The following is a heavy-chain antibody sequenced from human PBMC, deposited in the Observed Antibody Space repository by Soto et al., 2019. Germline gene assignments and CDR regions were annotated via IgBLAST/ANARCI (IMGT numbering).Heavy chain of an antibody. V-gene: IGHV1-69*01. CDR1: GGTFSGYA. CDR2: FVPLFGST. J-gene: IGHJ4*02. CDR3: ATLSLGTSSPPYFDN. Sequence: QVPLVQSGAEVKKPGSSVKVSCQASGGTFSGYALTWVRQAPGQGLEWMGEFVPLFGSTNYAQKFAGRITIIADESTSTGYMELSTLRSEDTAVYYCATLSLGTSSPPYFDNWGQGTLVTVSS.